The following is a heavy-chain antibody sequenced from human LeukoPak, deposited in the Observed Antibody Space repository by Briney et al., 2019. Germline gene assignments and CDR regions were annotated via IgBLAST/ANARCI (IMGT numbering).Heavy chain of an antibody. V-gene: IGHV3-53*01. J-gene: IGHJ4*02. Sequence: GGSLRLSCAASGFTVSTDYMIWVRQAPGKGLEWVSLIYSGGYTYYADSVRGRFTISRDNSKNTLYLQMSSLRAEDTAVYYCARARGGLVGFNYWGQGTLVTVSS. CDR1: GFTVSTDY. CDR2: IYSGGYT. CDR3: ARARGGLVGFNY. D-gene: IGHD3/OR15-3a*01.